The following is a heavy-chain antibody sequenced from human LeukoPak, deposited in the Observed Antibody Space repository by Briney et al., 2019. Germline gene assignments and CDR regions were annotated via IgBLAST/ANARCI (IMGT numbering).Heavy chain of an antibody. CDR3: ARVSARVRIAVDHENWFDP. J-gene: IGHJ5*02. V-gene: IGHV1-18*01. CDR1: GYTFTSYG. Sequence: ASVKVSCKASGYTFTSYGISWVRQAPGQGLEWMGWISAYNGNTNYAQKLQGRVTMTTDTSTSTAYMELRSLRSDDTAVYYCARVSARVRIAVDHENWFDPWGQGTLVTVSS. CDR2: ISAYNGNT. D-gene: IGHD6-19*01.